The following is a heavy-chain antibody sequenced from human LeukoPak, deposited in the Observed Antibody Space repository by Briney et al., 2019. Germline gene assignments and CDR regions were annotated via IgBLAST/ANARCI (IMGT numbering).Heavy chain of an antibody. V-gene: IGHV1-18*01. CDR1: GYTFTSYG. CDR3: AREGSGSYYHFGY. Sequence: GASVKVSCKASGYTFTSYGISWVRQAPGQGLEWMGWISAYNGNTNYAQKFQGRVTMTRDTSISTAYMELSRLRSDDTAVYYCAREGSGSYYHFGYWGQGTLVTVSS. D-gene: IGHD1-26*01. J-gene: IGHJ4*02. CDR2: ISAYNGNT.